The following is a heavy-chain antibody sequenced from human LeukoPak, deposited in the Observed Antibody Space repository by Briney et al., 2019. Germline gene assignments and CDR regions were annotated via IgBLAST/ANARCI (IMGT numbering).Heavy chain of an antibody. Sequence: SETLSLTCTVSGGSISSSSYYWGWIRQPPGKGLEWIGSIYYSGSTYYNPSLKSRVTISVDTSKNQFSLKLSSVTAADTAVYYCARRYGGDPAFDYWGQGTLVTVSS. CDR1: GGSISSSSYY. CDR3: ARRYGGDPAFDY. CDR2: IYYSGST. D-gene: IGHD2-21*01. J-gene: IGHJ4*02. V-gene: IGHV4-39*07.